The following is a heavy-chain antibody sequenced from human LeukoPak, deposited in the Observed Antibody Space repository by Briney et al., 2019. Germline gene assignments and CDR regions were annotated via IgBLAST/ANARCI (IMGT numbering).Heavy chain of an antibody. V-gene: IGHV5-51*01. CDR2: IYPGDSDT. CDR1: GSSFPSYW. Sequence: GESLQISCKGSGSSFPSYWIGWVRQMPGKGLEWMGIIYPGDSDTRYSPSFQGQVTMSADKSISTAYLQWSSLKASDTAMYYCARGTSETWGGNFDCWGQGSLVTVSS. D-gene: IGHD1-1*01. J-gene: IGHJ4*02. CDR3: ARGTSETWGGNFDC.